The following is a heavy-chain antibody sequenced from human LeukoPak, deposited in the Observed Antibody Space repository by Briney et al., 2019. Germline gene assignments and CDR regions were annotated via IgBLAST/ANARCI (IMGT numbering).Heavy chain of an antibody. V-gene: IGHV3-23*01. Sequence: PGGSLRLSCAASGFTFSSYAMSWVRQAPGKGLEWVSSISGSGGSTYHADSVKGRFTISRDNSKNTLNLQINSLRAEDTAVYYCAKRYYYDSSGYYWHPTRDYWGQGALVTVSS. CDR3: AKRYYYDSSGYYWHPTRDY. D-gene: IGHD3-22*01. J-gene: IGHJ4*02. CDR1: GFTFSSYA. CDR2: ISGSGGST.